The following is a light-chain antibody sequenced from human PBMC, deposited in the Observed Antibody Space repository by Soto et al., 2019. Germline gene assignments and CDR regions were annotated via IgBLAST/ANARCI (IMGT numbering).Light chain of an antibody. CDR2: GAS. CDR1: QSVSSSY. CDR3: QQYGRSAWT. V-gene: IGKV3-20*01. J-gene: IGKJ1*01. Sequence: EIVLTQSPGTLSLSPGERATLSCRASQSVSSSYLAWYQQTPGQAPRLLIYGASSRATGIPDRFSGSGSGTDFTLTISRLEAEDFAVYYCQQYGRSAWTFGQGTKVEIK.